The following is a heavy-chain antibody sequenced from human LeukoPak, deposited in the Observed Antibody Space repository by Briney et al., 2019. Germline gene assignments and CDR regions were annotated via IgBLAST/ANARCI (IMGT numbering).Heavy chain of an antibody. CDR3: ARDRVAAVDY. CDR1: GFTFSSYG. CDR2: IWYDGSNK. J-gene: IGHJ4*02. Sequence: PGGSLRLSCAASGFTFSSYGMHWVHQAPGKGLEWVAVIWYDGSNKYYADSVKGRFTISRDNSKNTLYLQMNSLRAEDTAVYYCARDRVAAVDYWGQGTLVTVSS. V-gene: IGHV3-33*01. D-gene: IGHD6-13*01.